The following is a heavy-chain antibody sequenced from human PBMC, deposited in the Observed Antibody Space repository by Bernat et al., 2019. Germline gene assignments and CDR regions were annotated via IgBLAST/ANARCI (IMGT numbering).Heavy chain of an antibody. Sequence: EVQLLESGGGLVQPGGSLRLSCAASGFTFSIYAMSWVRQAPGKGLEWVSSISSSSSYIYYADSVKGRFTISRDNAKNSLYLQMNSLRAEDTAVYYCARVGSGWQEAFDYWGQGTLVTVSS. J-gene: IGHJ4*02. V-gene: IGHV3-21*01. D-gene: IGHD6-19*01. CDR3: ARVGSGWQEAFDY. CDR1: GFTFSIYA. CDR2: ISSSSSYI.